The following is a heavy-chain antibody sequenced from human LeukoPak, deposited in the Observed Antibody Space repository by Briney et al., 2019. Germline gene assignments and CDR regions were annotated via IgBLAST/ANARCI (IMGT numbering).Heavy chain of an antibody. CDR2: IIPILGIA. CDR1: GGTFSSYA. Sequence: ASVKVSCKASGGTFSSYAISWVRQAPGQGLEWMGRIIPILGIANYAQKFQGRVTITTDESTSTAYMELSSLRSEDTAVYYCARGLSGSYQGYYYYYYMDVWGKGTTVTVSS. J-gene: IGHJ6*03. CDR3: ARGLSGSYQGYYYYYYMDV. V-gene: IGHV1-69*04. D-gene: IGHD1-26*01.